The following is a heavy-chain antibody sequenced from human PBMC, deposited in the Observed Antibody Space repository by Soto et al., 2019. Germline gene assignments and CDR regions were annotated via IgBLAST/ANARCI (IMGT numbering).Heavy chain of an antibody. J-gene: IGHJ4*02. D-gene: IGHD3-9*01. Sequence: PGGSLRLSCAASGFTFIGYSVNWVRQAPGKGLEWISYISSGSKTIYYADSVKGRFIVSRDNAKNSQYLQMSSLRDEDTAVYYCVREDILGVRSFDYWGQGTLVPVSS. CDR2: ISSGSKTI. CDR1: GFTFIGYS. V-gene: IGHV3-48*02. CDR3: VREDILGVRSFDY.